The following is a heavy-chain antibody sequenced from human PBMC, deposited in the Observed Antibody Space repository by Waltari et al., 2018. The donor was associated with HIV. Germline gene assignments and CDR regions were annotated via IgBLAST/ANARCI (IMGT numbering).Heavy chain of an antibody. Sequence: QVQLQQWGAGLLKPSETLSLNCAVYGGSISGYYWSWLRQPPGKGLEWIGEISHSGSTDYNPSCKGRVTISINTSKMQFSLKVTSVTAADTALYYCARGDFADLVDYYGDYVRPHSWFDPWGQGTLVTVSS. V-gene: IGHV4-34*01. J-gene: IGHJ5*02. CDR2: ISHSGST. CDR3: ARGDFADLVDYYGDYVRPHSWFDP. CDR1: GGSISGYY. D-gene: IGHD4-17*01.